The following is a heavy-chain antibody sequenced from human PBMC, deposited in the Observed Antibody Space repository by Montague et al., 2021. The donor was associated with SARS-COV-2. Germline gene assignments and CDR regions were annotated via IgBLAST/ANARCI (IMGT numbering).Heavy chain of an antibody. CDR2: INHGGST. Sequence: LRLSCAASGFTFSSYEMNWIRQPPGKGLEWIGEINHGGSTKYSPSLKSRLTISADTSKSQFTLKLSSVTAADTAMYYCAREREVVRAARTLVAFDLWGQGTMVTVSS. CDR3: AREREVVRAARTLVAFDL. V-gene: IGHV4-34*01. CDR1: GFTFSSYE. D-gene: IGHD2-15*01. J-gene: IGHJ3*01.